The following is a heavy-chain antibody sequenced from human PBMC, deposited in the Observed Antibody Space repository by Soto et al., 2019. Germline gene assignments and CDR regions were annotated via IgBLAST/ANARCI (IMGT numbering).Heavy chain of an antibody. V-gene: IGHV3-23*01. CDR3: ARIYGSGRASNWFDP. D-gene: IGHD3-10*01. CDR2: ISGSGGST. Sequence: PGGSLRLSCAASGFTFSSYAMSWVRQAPGKGLEWVSAISGSGGSTYYADSVKGRFTISRDNSKNTLYLQMNSLRAEDTAVYYCARIYGSGRASNWFDPWGQGTLVIVSS. CDR1: GFTFSSYA. J-gene: IGHJ5*02.